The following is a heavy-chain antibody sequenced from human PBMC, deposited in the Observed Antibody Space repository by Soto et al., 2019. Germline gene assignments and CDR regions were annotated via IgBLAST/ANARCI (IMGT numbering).Heavy chain of an antibody. J-gene: IGHJ4*02. CDR3: ARRWSGIDY. V-gene: IGHV4-59*08. CDR2: ISYSGYT. CDR1: GGSLTSYF. D-gene: IGHD3-3*01. Sequence: VQLQESGPGRVKPSETLSLNCSVSGGSLTSYFWSWIRQPPGKGLEWLGYISYSGYTNYNPSLKSRVTISRDTSKNQFSLRLTSVTAADTAVYYCARRWSGIDYWGQGTLVTVSS.